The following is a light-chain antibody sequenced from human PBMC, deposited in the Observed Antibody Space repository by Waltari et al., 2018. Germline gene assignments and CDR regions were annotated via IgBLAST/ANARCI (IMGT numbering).Light chain of an antibody. CDR2: EDT. J-gene: IGLJ1*01. CDR3: YSSDSTGLRV. Sequence: SYELTQPPSVSVSPGQTARITCSGHELPRKYAYWFQQKSGQAPRLVIFEDTKRPSGIPGRVSGSSSGTVGTLTITGAQVDDEADYYCYSSDSTGLRVFGGGTTVVVL. V-gene: IGLV3-10*01. CDR1: ELPRKY.